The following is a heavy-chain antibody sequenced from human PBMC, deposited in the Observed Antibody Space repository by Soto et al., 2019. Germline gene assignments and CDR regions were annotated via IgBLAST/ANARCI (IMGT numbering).Heavy chain of an antibody. Sequence: GGSLRLSCAASRVTFSSYSMNWVRQAPGKGLEWVSSISSSGSYIYYADSVKGRFTISRDNAKNSLYLQMNSLRAEDTAVYYCASTAFGESLNWFDPWGQGTLVTVSS. CDR1: RVTFSSYS. CDR3: ASTAFGESLNWFDP. CDR2: ISSSGSYI. V-gene: IGHV3-21*01. J-gene: IGHJ5*02. D-gene: IGHD3-10*01.